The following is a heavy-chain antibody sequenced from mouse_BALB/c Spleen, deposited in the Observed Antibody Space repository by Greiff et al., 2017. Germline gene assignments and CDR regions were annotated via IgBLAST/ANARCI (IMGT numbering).Heavy chain of an antibody. CDR3: ARDYGSSYPWFAY. J-gene: IGHJ3*01. D-gene: IGHD1-1*01. Sequence: QVQLQQPGAELVKPGTSVKLSCKASGYNFTSYWINWVKLRPGQGLEWIGDIYPGSGSTNYNEKFKSKATLTVDTSSSTAYMQLSSLASEDSALYYCARDYGSSYPWFAYWGQGTLVTVSA. CDR2: IYPGSGST. V-gene: IGHV1-55*01. CDR1: GYNFTSYW.